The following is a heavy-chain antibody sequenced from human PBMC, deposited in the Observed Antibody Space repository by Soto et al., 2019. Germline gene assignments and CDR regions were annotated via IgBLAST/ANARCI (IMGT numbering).Heavy chain of an antibody. Sequence: QLTLKESGPTLVKPTQTLTLTCTFSGFSLTTSGVGVAWIRQTPGKALEWLTLIYWDDDKRYSPSLNRRLTITKDTSNSQVVLTLTNTDPTDTATYYCARGRGPGDRRSWYFVPWGRGTLVTVSS. D-gene: IGHD3-10*01. CDR1: GFSLTTSGVG. CDR3: ARGRGPGDRRSWYFVP. J-gene: IGHJ2*01. V-gene: IGHV2-5*02. CDR2: IYWDDDK.